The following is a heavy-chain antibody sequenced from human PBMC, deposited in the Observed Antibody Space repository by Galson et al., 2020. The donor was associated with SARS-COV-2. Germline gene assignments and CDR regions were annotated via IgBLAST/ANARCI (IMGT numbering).Heavy chain of an antibody. CDR2: IIPIFGTA. CDR1: GGTFSSYA. Sequence: SVKVSCKASGGTFSSYAISWVRQAPGQGLEWMGVIIPIFGTANYAQKFQGRVTITADESTSTAYMELSSLRSEDTAVYYCARGEGIAAAGKASDYWGQGTLVTVSS. V-gene: IGHV1-69*13. J-gene: IGHJ4*02. D-gene: IGHD6-13*01. CDR3: ARGEGIAAAGKASDY.